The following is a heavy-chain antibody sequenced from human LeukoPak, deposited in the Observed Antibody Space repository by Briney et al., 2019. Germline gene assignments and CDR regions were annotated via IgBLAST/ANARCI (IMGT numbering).Heavy chain of an antibody. CDR1: GGTFSSYA. J-gene: IGHJ4*02. D-gene: IGHD3-10*01. CDR3: ATRFLGPLWFGAADH. Sequence: GASVKVSCKASGGTFSSYAISWVRQAPGQGLEWMGRIIPILGIANYAQKFQGRVTITADKSTSTAYMELSSLRSEDTAVYYCATRFLGPLWFGAADHWGQGTLVTVSS. V-gene: IGHV1-69*04. CDR2: IIPILGIA.